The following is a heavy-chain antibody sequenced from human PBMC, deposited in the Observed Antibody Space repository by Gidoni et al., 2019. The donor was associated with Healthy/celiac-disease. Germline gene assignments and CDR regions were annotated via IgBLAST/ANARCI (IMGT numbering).Heavy chain of an antibody. Sequence: QVQLQESGPGLVKPSQTLSLTCTVSGGSISSGGYYWSWIRQHPGKGLEWIGYIYYSGSTSYNPSLKSRVTISVDTSKNQFSLKLSSVTAADTAVYYCASRRIEGYYDSSGYYEEDYWGQGTLVTVSS. CDR1: GGSISSGGYY. CDR2: IYYSGST. D-gene: IGHD3-22*01. J-gene: IGHJ4*02. CDR3: ASRRIEGYYDSSGYYEEDY. V-gene: IGHV4-31*03.